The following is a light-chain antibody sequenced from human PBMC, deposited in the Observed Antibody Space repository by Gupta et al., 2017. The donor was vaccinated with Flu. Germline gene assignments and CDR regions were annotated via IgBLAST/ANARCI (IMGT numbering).Light chain of an antibody. CDR2: GAS. CDR1: KSVSSN. V-gene: IGKV3-15*01. J-gene: IGKJ1*01. CDR3: QQENNYPRT. Sequence: ERVLTQSPSTLSVSPGERVTLSCRASKSVSSNLAWYQQKPGQAPRLLIHGASTRATGIPSRFSGSGSGTEFTLTISSLQSEDFAVYYCQQENNYPRTFGQGTKVEIK.